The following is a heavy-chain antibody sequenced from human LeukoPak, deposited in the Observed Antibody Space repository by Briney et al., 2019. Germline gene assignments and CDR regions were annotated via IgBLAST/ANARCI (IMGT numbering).Heavy chain of an antibody. J-gene: IGHJ4*02. CDR2: INHSGST. CDR3: ARAAASPRGYFDC. CDR1: GGSFSGYY. Sequence: PSETLSLTCAVYGGSFSGYYWSWLRQPPGKGLEWIGEINHSGSTNYNPSLKSRVTISVDTSKNQFSLKLSSVTAADTAVYYCARAAASPRGYFDCWGQGTLVTVSS. V-gene: IGHV4-34*01. D-gene: IGHD6-13*01.